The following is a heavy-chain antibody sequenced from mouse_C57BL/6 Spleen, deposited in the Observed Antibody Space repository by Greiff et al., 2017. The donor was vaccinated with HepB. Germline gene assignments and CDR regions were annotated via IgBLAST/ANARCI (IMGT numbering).Heavy chain of an antibody. Sequence: QVQLKESGAELVRPGASVTLSCKASGYTFTDYEMHWVKQTPVHGLEWIGAIDPETGGTAYNQKFKGKAILTADKSSSTAYMELRSLTSEDSAVYYCTSGSVGRSFAYWGQGTLVTVSA. CDR1: GYTFTDYE. J-gene: IGHJ3*01. CDR2: IDPETGGT. D-gene: IGHD1-1*01. CDR3: TSGSVGRSFAY. V-gene: IGHV1-15*01.